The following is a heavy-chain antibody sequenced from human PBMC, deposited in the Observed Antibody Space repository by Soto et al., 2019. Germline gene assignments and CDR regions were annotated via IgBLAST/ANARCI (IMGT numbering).Heavy chain of an antibody. CDR3: ARLPVVVIALGYFDP. J-gene: IGHJ5*02. D-gene: IGHD2-21*01. V-gene: IGHV4-39*01. Sequence: QLQLQESGPGLVKPSETLSLTCTVSGDSISSSYYWGWVRQPPGKGLECIGAVYYTGITYYNPSLKSRLTISLDTSKNQFSLRLSSVTAADTDIYYCARLPVVVIALGYFDPWGPGTLVTVSS. CDR2: VYYTGIT. CDR1: GDSISSSYY.